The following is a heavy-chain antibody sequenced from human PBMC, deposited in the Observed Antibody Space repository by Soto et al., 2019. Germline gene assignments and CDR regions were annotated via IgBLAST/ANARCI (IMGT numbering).Heavy chain of an antibody. CDR2: IWYDGSNK. CDR3: ARDLSSSGWYDYFDY. D-gene: IGHD6-19*01. Sequence: GGSLRLSCAASGFTFSSYGMHWVRQAPGKGLEWVAVIWYDGSNKYYADSVKGRFTISRDNSKNTLYLQMNSLRAEDTAVYYCARDLSSSGWYDYFDYWGQGTLVTVSS. V-gene: IGHV3-33*01. J-gene: IGHJ4*02. CDR1: GFTFSSYG.